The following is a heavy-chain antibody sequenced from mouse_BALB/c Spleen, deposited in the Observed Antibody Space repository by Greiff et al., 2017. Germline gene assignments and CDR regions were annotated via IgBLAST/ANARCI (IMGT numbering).Heavy chain of an antibody. D-gene: IGHD1-1*01. V-gene: IGHV1-9*01. CDR2: ILPGSGST. CDR3: ARGGDTVVADY. Sequence: QVQLQQSGAELMKPGASVKISCKATGYTFSSYWIEWVKQRPGHGLEWIGEILPGSGSTNYNEKFKGKATFTADTSSNTAYMQLSSLTSEDSAVYYCARGGDTVVADYWGQGTTLTVSS. CDR1: GYTFSSYW. J-gene: IGHJ2*01.